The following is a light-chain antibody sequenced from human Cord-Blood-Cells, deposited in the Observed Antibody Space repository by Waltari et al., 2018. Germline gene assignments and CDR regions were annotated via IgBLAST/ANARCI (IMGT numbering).Light chain of an antibody. CDR3: QQYNNWPPWT. CDR1: QRVSSN. Sequence: EIVMTQSPATLSVSPGERATLSCRASQRVSSNLAWYQQKPGQAPRLLIYGASTMATGIPARVSGSGSGTEFTLTISSLQSEDFAVYYCQQYNNWPPWTFGQGTKVEIK. V-gene: IGKV3-15*01. J-gene: IGKJ1*01. CDR2: GAS.